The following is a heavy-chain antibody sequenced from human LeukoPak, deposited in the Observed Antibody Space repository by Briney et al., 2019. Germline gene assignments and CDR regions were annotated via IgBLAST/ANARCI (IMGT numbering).Heavy chain of an antibody. V-gene: IGHV4-61*02. Sequence: TSETLSLTCTVSGGSISSGSYYWSWIRQPAGKGLEWIGRIYTSGSTNYNPSLKSRVTISVDTSKNQFSLKLSSVTAADTAVYYCAREGDDTSLAHCGGDCYSVAFDIWGQGTMVTVSS. CDR2: IYTSGST. D-gene: IGHD2-21*02. CDR1: GGSISSGSYY. J-gene: IGHJ3*02. CDR3: AREGDDTSLAHCGGDCYSVAFDI.